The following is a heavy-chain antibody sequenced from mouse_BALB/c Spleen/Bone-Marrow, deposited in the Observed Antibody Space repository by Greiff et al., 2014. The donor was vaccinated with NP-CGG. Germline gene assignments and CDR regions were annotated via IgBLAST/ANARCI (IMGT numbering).Heavy chain of an antibody. V-gene: IGHV2-6-1*01. CDR3: ARSPSTMITEGFAY. CDR1: GFSLTSYG. Sequence: VQRVESGPGLVAPSQSLSITCTISGFSLTSYGVHWVRQPQGKGLEWLGVIWSEESTTYNSALKSRLSISNDNTKSQVFLKMNSLQTDDTVMYYCARSPSTMITEGFAYWGQGTLLTVSA. D-gene: IGHD2-4*01. J-gene: IGHJ3*01. CDR2: IWSEEST.